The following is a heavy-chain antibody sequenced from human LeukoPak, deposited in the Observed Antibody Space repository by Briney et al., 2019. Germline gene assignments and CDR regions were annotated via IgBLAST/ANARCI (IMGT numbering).Heavy chain of an antibody. CDR3: ARDQGQQLAIDY. D-gene: IGHD6-13*01. CDR1: GFTFSSYS. V-gene: IGHV3-48*01. J-gene: IGHJ4*02. Sequence: GGSLRLSCAASGFTFSSYSMNWVRQAPGKGLEWVSYISSDSSTIYYADSVKGRFTISRDNSKNTLYLQMNSLRAEDTAVYHCARDQGQQLAIDYWGQGTLVTVSS. CDR2: ISSDSSTI.